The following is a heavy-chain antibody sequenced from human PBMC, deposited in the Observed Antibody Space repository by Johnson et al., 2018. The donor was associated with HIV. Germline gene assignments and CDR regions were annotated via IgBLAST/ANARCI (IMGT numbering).Heavy chain of an antibody. CDR3: ARGRIYGAFAFDI. Sequence: VLLVESGGGVVRPGGSLRLSCAASGFTFSYYWMSWVRQAPGQGLEWVANIKQDGREKYYVDSVKGRFTISRDNAKNSLYLQMNSLRAEDTAVYYCARGRIYGAFAFDIWGQGTMVTVSS. CDR1: GFTFSYYW. V-gene: IGHV3-7*03. CDR2: IKQDGREK. J-gene: IGHJ3*02. D-gene: IGHD3-10*01.